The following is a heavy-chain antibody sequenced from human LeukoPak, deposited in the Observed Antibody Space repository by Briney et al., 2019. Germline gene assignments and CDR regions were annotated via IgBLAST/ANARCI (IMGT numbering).Heavy chain of an antibody. D-gene: IGHD2-21*02. J-gene: IGHJ5*02. CDR1: GFTFSNYW. Sequence: GGSLRLSCAASGFTFSNYWMHWVRQAPGKGLVWVSRIDSDGKGTNYADSVKGRFTISRDNAKNTLYLQMNSLRVEDTAVYYCVRDKEVVTGIGWFDPWGQGTLVTVSS. V-gene: IGHV3-74*01. CDR3: VRDKEVVTGIGWFDP. CDR2: IDSDGKGT.